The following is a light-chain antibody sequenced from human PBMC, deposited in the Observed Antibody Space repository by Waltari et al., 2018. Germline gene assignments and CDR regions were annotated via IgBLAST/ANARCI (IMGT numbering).Light chain of an antibody. CDR1: QSVSSSY. J-gene: IGKJ4*01. CDR2: GAS. V-gene: IGKV3-20*01. CDR3: QQYNNWPPVT. Sequence: EIVLTQSPGTLSLSPGERATLSCRASQSVSSSYLAWYQQKPGQAPRLLIYGASSRATGIPDRFSGSGSGTDFTLTISRLEPEDFAVYYCQQYNNWPPVTFGGGTKVETK.